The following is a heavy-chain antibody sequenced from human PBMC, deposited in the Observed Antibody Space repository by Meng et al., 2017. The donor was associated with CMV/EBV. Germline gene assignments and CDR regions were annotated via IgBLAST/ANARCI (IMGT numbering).Heavy chain of an antibody. V-gene: IGHV4-30-4*08. Sequence: QVPLEGSGPGRVQPSKTLSLTGTVSGGSISSGDYYWSWIRQPPGKGLEWIGYIYYSGSTYYNPSLKSRVTISVDTSKNQFSLKLSSVTAADTAVYYCARVYCSGGSCYGNWFDPWGQGTLVTVSS. CDR2: IYYSGST. CDR1: GGSISSGDYY. CDR3: ARVYCSGGSCYGNWFDP. J-gene: IGHJ5*02. D-gene: IGHD2-15*01.